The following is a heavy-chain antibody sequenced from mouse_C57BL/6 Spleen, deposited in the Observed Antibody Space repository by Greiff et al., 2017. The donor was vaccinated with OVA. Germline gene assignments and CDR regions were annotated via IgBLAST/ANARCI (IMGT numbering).Heavy chain of an antibody. CDR2: IYPSDSET. J-gene: IGHJ2*01. Sequence: QVQLQQPGAELVRPGSSVKLSCKASGYTFTSYWMDWVKQRPGQGLEWIGNIYPSDSETHYNQKFKDKATLTVDKSSSTAYMQLSSLTSEDSAFYYCARGDYYYGSSHFDYWGQGTTLTVSS. V-gene: IGHV1-61*01. CDR1: GYTFTSYW. CDR3: ARGDYYYGSSHFDY. D-gene: IGHD1-1*01.